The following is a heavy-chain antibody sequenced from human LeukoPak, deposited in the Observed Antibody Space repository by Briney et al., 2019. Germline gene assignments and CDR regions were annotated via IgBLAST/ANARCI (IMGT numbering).Heavy chain of an antibody. CDR1: GFTFSRYG. CDR2: ISGSGGST. V-gene: IGHV3-23*01. J-gene: IGHJ4*02. Sequence: GGSLRLSCAASGFTFSRYGMSWVRQAPGKGLEWVSAISGSGGSTYYADSVKGRFTISRDNSKNTLYLQMNNLKTEDTAVYYCTTRSWIQLLLGSDYWGQGTLVTVSS. CDR3: TTRSWIQLLLGSDY. D-gene: IGHD5-18*01.